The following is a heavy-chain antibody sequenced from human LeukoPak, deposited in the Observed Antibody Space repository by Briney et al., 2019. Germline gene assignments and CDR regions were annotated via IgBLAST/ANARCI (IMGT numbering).Heavy chain of an antibody. J-gene: IGHJ6*03. CDR2: ISWNSGSI. V-gene: IGHV3-9*01. D-gene: IGHD3-9*01. Sequence: SGGSLRLSCAASGFTFDDYAMHWVRQAPGKGLEWVSGISWNSGSIGYADSVKGRFTISRDNAKNSLYLQMNSLRAEDTAVYYCARDLSVVRYFDWLSPKDGYYYYYMDVWGKGTTVTVSS. CDR1: GFTFDDYA. CDR3: ARDLSVVRYFDWLSPKDGYYYYYMDV.